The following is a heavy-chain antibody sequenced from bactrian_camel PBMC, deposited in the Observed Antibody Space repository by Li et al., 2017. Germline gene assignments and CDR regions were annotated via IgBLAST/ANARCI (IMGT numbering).Heavy chain of an antibody. J-gene: IGHJ4*01. CDR1: GFTFSSYA. V-gene: IGHV3S42*01. CDR2: FWGDGGSA. Sequence: VQLVESGGGLVQPGGSLRLSCAASGFTFSSYAMSWVRQAPGKGLEWVATFWGDGGSANYADSVKGRFTISRDNAQSTQYLQMNSLKQEDTAVYYCTAAGASFWGRGTQVTVS. CDR3: TAAGASF.